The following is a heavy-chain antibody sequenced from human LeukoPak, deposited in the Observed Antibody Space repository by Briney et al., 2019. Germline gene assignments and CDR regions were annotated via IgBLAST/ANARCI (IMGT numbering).Heavy chain of an antibody. D-gene: IGHD5-18*01. J-gene: IGHJ4*02. CDR3: ARDVGYSYGTGFDY. V-gene: IGHV3-33*01. Sequence: GGSLRLSCAASGFTFSSYGMHWVRQAPGKGLEWVALIWYDGSNKYYADSVKGRFTISRDNSKNTLYLQMNSLRAEDTAMYYCARDVGYSYGTGFDYWGQGTLVTVSS. CDR2: IWYDGSNK. CDR1: GFTFSSYG.